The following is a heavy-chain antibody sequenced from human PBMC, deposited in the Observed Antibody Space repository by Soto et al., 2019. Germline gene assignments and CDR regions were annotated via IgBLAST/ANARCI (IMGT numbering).Heavy chain of an antibody. Sequence: SETLSLTCTVSGGSISSYYWSWIRQPAGKGLEWIGRIYTSGSTNYNPSLKSRVTMSVDPSKNQFSLKLSSLTAADTAVYYCARGAVAGYYYYGMDVWGQGTTVTVSS. V-gene: IGHV4-4*07. J-gene: IGHJ6*02. CDR3: ARGAVAGYYYYGMDV. CDR2: IYTSGST. CDR1: GGSISSYY. D-gene: IGHD6-19*01.